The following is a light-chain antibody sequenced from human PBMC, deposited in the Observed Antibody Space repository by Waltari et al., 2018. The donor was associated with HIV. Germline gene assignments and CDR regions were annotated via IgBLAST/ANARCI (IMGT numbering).Light chain of an antibody. CDR2: AAS. V-gene: IGKV1-39*01. J-gene: IGKJ2*01. CDR3: QQSYDVPYT. Sequence: DIQMTQSPSSLSASVGERVTITCRASQTIRNYLNWYQQRPGIAPKLLIYAASSLQSGVASRFSGSVSGTDFTLTISSLQPEDSAIYYCQQSYDVPYTFGQGANLEIK. CDR1: QTIRNY.